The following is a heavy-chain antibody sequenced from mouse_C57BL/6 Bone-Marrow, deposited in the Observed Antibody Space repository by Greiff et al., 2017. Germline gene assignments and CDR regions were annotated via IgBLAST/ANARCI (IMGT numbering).Heavy chain of an antibody. V-gene: IGHV1-63*01. CDR3: AREPPSYYYGSSPSYWYFDV. D-gene: IGHD1-1*01. CDR2: IYPGGGYT. CDR1: GYTFTNYW. J-gene: IGHJ1*03. Sequence: QVQLQQSGAELVRPGTSVKMSCKASGYTFTNYWIGWAKQRPGHGLEWIGDIYPGGGYTNYNEKFKGKATLTADKSSSTAYMQFSSLTSEDSAIYYCAREPPSYYYGSSPSYWYFDVWGTGTTVTVSS.